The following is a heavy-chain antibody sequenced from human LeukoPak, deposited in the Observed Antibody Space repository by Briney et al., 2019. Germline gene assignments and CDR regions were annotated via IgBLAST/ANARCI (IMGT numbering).Heavy chain of an antibody. CDR2: FDPEDCET. J-gene: IGHJ4*02. Sequence: ASVKVSCKVSGYTLTELSMHWVRQAPGKGLEWMGGFDPEDCETIYAQKFQGRVTMTEDTSTDTAYMELSSLRSEDTAVYYCATAFQVAATYDYWGQGTLVTVSS. V-gene: IGHV1-24*01. CDR1: GYTLTELS. D-gene: IGHD2-15*01. CDR3: ATAFQVAATYDY.